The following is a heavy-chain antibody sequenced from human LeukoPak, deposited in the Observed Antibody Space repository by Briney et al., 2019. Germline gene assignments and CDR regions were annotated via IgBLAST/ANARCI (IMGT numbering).Heavy chain of an antibody. CDR3: ALLSDCIGYCSRPDN. V-gene: IGHV1-69*05. CDR1: GGTFSSYA. J-gene: IGHJ4*02. CDR2: IIPIFGTA. D-gene: IGHD2-2*01. Sequence: EASVKVSCKASGGTFSSYAISWVRQAPGQGLEWMGGIIPIFGTANYAQKFQGRVTITTDESTSTAYMELSSLRSEDTAVYYCALLSDCIGYCSRPDNWGQGTLVTVSS.